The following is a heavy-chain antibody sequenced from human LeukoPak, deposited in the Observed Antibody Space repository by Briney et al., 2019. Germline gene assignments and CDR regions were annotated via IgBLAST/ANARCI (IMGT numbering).Heavy chain of an antibody. CDR2: ISSSSGTI. CDR1: GFTFSSYS. J-gene: IGHJ4*02. D-gene: IGHD3-10*01. CDR3: ARDRGSGSYYPFDY. Sequence: PGGSLRLSCAASGFTFSSYSVNWVRQAPGKGLEWVSYISSSSGTIYYADSVKGRFTISRDNAKNSLYLQMDSLRAEDTAVYYCARDRGSGSYYPFDYWGQGTLVTVSS. V-gene: IGHV3-48*04.